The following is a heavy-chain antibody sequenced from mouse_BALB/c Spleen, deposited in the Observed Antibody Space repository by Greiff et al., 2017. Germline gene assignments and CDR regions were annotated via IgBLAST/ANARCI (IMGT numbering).Heavy chain of an antibody. D-gene: IGHD2-12*01. CDR2: INPSNGGT. J-gene: IGHJ3*01. V-gene: IGHV1-53*01. Sequence: QVQLQQSGAELVKPGASVKLSCKASGYTFTSYYMYWVKQRPGQGLEWIGEINPSNGGTNFNEKFKSKATLTVDKSSSTAHMELLSLTSEDSAVYYCGPLTTWFAYWGQGTLVTVSA. CDR1: GYTFTSYY. CDR3: GPLTTWFAY.